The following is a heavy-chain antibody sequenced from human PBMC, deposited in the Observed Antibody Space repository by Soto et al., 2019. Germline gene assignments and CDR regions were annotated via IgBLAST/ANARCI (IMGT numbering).Heavy chain of an antibody. D-gene: IGHD6-13*01. CDR1: GLTVSGKKY. V-gene: IGHV3-53*01. Sequence: GSLRLSCVASGLTVSGKKYMAWVRQAPGKGPEWVSGVYDLDGTYYADSVRGRFTTSIDSSRTTVYLEMNSLRAEDTAVYYCANQRWYSASASVVPFHYWGQGXLVTVYS. CDR3: ANQRWYSASASVVPFHY. J-gene: IGHJ4*02. CDR2: VYDLDGT.